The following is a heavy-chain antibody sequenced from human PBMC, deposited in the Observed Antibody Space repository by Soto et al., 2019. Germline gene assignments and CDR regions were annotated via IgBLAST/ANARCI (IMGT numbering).Heavy chain of an antibody. CDR1: GGSISSYY. V-gene: IGHV4-59*01. D-gene: IGHD2-15*01. CDR2: MYYSGST. CDR3: ARLGYCSGGSCYPEYNWFDP. Sequence: SSETLSLTCTVSGGSISSYYWTWIRQLPGKGLEWIGYMYYSGSTNYNPSLKSRVTISVDTSKNQFSLKLSSVTAADTAVYYCARLGYCSGGSCYPEYNWFDPWGQGTLVTVSS. J-gene: IGHJ5*02.